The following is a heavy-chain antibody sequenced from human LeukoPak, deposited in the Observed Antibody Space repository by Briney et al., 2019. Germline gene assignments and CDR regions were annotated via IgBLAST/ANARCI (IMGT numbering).Heavy chain of an antibody. J-gene: IGHJ3*02. D-gene: IGHD2-2*01. CDR1: GGTFSSYA. CDR3: ARVVPAAPGSAFDI. V-gene: IGHV1-69*05. Sequence: ASVKVSCKASGGTFSSYAISWVRQAPGQGLEWMGGIIPIFGTANYAQKFQGRVTITTDESTSTAYMELSSLRSEDTAVYYCARVVPAAPGSAFDIWGQGTMVTVSS. CDR2: IIPIFGTA.